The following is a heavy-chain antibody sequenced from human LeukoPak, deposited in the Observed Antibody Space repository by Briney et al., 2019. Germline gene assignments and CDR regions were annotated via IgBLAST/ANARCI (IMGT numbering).Heavy chain of an antibody. CDR1: GFTFGSYD. CDR2: ISHDGSQK. CDR3: AELGITMIGGV. Sequence: PGRSLRLSCAASGFTFGSYDIHWVRQAPGKGLEWVAVISHDGSQKYYVDSVKGRFTISRDNAKNSLYLQMNSLRAEDTAVYYCAELGITMIGGVWGKGTTVTISS. D-gene: IGHD3-10*02. J-gene: IGHJ6*04. V-gene: IGHV3-30*18.